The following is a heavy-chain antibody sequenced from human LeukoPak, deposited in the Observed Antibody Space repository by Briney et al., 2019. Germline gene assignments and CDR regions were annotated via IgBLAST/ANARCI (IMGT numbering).Heavy chain of an antibody. Sequence: SETLSLTCAVYGGSFSGYYWSWVRQPPGKGLEWIGEINHSGSTNYNPSLKSRVTISVDTSKNQFSLKLSSVTAADTAVYYCARGALDYWGQGTLVTVSS. CDR3: ARGALDY. CDR2: INHSGST. J-gene: IGHJ4*02. V-gene: IGHV4-34*01. CDR1: GGSFSGYY.